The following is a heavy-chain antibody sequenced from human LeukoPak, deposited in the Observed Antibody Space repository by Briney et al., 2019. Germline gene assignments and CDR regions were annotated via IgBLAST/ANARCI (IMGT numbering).Heavy chain of an antibody. CDR3: ARLTYGANYIDY. D-gene: IGHD4-17*01. CDR1: GYTFTSYG. CDR2: ISLYNGNT. V-gene: IGHV1-18*01. Sequence: ASVKVSCKASGYTFTSYGISWVRQAPGQRLEWMGWISLYNGNTNYAQKLQGRVTMTTDTSTSTAYMELRSLRSDDTAMYYCARLTYGANYIDYWGQGTLVAVSS. J-gene: IGHJ4*02.